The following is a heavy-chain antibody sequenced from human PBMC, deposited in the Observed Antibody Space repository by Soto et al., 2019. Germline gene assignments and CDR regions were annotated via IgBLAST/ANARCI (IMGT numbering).Heavy chain of an antibody. CDR3: ARGPGTMAKIDY. D-gene: IGHD3-10*01. Sequence: SETLSLTCTVSGGSISSGGYYWSWFRQHPGKGLEWIGYIYYSGSTYYNPSLKSRVTISVDTSKNQFSPKLSSVTAADTAVYYCARGPGTMAKIDYWAQGTLVTVS. CDR1: GGSISSGGYY. J-gene: IGHJ4*02. V-gene: IGHV4-31*03. CDR2: IYYSGST.